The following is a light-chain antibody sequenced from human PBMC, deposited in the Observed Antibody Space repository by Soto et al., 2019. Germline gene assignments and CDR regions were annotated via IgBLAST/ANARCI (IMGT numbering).Light chain of an antibody. J-gene: IGKJ5*01. CDR1: QSVDSH. Sequence: ETVMTQSPATLSVSPGERATLSCRASQSVDSHLAWYRQKPGQAPRLLIYGASTRATGIPARFSGSGSGTEFTLTIRSLQSEDFAGYYCQQYSNWPPITFGQGTRLEVK. CDR2: GAS. V-gene: IGKV3-15*01. CDR3: QQYSNWPPIT.